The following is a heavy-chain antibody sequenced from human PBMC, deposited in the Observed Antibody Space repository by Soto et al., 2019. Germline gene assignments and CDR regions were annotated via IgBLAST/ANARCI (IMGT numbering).Heavy chain of an antibody. J-gene: IGHJ4*02. V-gene: IGHV3-23*01. CDR1: GFTFSNYA. D-gene: IGHD6-13*01. Sequence: GGSLRLSCAASGFTFSNYAINWVRQSPGKGLEWVSVISGSVGSTYYADSVKGRFTITRDNSKSTLYLQMNSLRAEDTAVYYCAKAGGAAGTVDYFDYWGQGTLVTVSS. CDR2: ISGSVGST. CDR3: AKAGGAAGTVDYFDY.